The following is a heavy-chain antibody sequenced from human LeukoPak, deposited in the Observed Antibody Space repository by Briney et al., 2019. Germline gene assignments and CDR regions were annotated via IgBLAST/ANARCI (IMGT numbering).Heavy chain of an antibody. CDR1: GGSISSYY. J-gene: IGHJ4*02. CDR2: IYYSGST. Sequence: SETLSLTCTVSGGSISSYYWSWIRQPPGKGLEWIGYIYYSGSTNYNPSLKSRVTISVDTSKNQFSLKLSSVTAADTAVYYCARSIFWSGYPYYFDYWGQGTLVTVSS. V-gene: IGHV4-59*01. D-gene: IGHD3-3*01. CDR3: ARSIFWSGYPYYFDY.